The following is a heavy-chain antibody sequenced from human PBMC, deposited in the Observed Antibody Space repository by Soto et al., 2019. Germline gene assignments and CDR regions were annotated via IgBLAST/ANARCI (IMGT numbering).Heavy chain of an antibody. Sequence: QVHLVESGGGLVKPGGSLRLSCASSGFTFSDRYMSWIRRSPGKGLEFLSYISPRTTYKNYADSVKGRFTISRDNAKNSLYLQLNSLRAEDTAIYYCSRGGGGGLFDLWGQGTFVTVSS. D-gene: IGHD2-21*01. CDR2: ISPRTTYK. V-gene: IGHV3-11*06. CDR3: SRGGGGGLFDL. CDR1: GFTFSDRY. J-gene: IGHJ4*02.